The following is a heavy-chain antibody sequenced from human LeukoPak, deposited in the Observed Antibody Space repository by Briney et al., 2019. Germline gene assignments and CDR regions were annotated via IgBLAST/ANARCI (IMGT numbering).Heavy chain of an antibody. D-gene: IGHD1-26*01. V-gene: IGHV1-69*04. Sequence: ASVKVSCKASGGTFSSYAISWVRQAPGQGLEWMGRIIPILGIANHAQKFQGRVTITADKSTSTAYMELSSLRSEDTAVYYCARGALGSRNDYWGQGTLVTVSS. CDR3: ARGALGSRNDY. CDR1: GGTFSSYA. CDR2: IIPILGIA. J-gene: IGHJ4*02.